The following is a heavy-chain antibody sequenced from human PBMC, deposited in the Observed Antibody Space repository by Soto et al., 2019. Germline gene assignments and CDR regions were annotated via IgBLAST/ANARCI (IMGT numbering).Heavy chain of an antibody. CDR3: ARGGEHNGDYVDWYFDL. D-gene: IGHD4-17*01. J-gene: IGHJ2*01. Sequence: GGSLRLSCAASGFTFSSYWMSWVRQAPGKGLEWVANIKQDGSEKYYVDSVKGRFTISRDNAKSSLYLQMNSLRAEDTAVYCCARGGEHNGDYVDWYFDLWGRGTLVAVSS. CDR1: GFTFSSYW. CDR2: IKQDGSEK. V-gene: IGHV3-7*01.